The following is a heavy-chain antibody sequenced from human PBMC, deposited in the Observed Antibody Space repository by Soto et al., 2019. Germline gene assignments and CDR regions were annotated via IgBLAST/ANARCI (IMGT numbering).Heavy chain of an antibody. V-gene: IGHV3-7*01. CDR3: ARDGSGSYINFYSYGMDV. J-gene: IGHJ6*02. CDR1: GFTFSSYW. CDR2: IKQEGSNK. D-gene: IGHD3-10*01. Sequence: HPGGSLRLSCAASGFTFSSYWMSWVRQAPGKGLEWVANIKQEGSNKYYADSVKGRFTISRDNSKNTVYLQMNSLRAEDTAVYYCARDGSGSYINFYSYGMDVWGQGTTVTVSS.